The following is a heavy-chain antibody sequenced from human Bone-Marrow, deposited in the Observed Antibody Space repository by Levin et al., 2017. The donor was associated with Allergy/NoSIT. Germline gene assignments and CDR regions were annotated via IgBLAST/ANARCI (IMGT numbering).Heavy chain of an antibody. V-gene: IGHV3-53*01. Sequence: HAGGSLRLSCAASGFAVSSHYMTWVRQAPGEGLEWVSVIYSNGETYYPFSMMGRCTISRDSSKNTLYLEMKNVKAEDTAVYYCARGSVVASKNSIDHWGQGTLVTVSS. CDR2: IYSNGET. CDR3: ARGSVVASKNSIDH. CDR1: GFAVSSHY. D-gene: IGHD2-15*01. J-gene: IGHJ4*02.